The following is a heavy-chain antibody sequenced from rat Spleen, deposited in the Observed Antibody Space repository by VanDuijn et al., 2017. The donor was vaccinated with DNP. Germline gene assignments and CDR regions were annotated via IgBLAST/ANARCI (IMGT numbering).Heavy chain of an antibody. Sequence: EVQLVESGGDLVQPGRSLKLSCAASGFTFSDYYMAWVRQPPTKGLQWVAYIRYDGGSTYYGDSVKGRFTISRDNARSTLYLQMNSLRSEDMATYYCARYGRRVWDYWGQGVMVTVSS. CDR2: IRYDGGST. D-gene: IGHD1-11*01. CDR1: GFTFSDYY. CDR3: ARYGRRVWDY. J-gene: IGHJ2*01. V-gene: IGHV5-22*01.